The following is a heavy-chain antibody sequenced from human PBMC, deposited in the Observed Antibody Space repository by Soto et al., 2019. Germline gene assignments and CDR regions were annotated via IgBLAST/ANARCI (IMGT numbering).Heavy chain of an antibody. Sequence: QLMLQESGPGLVKPSETLSLTCIVSGGSISSSRYYWGWIRQPPGTGLEWIGSILSSGNTYYNPSLKSRVTISLDTSKNRFSLNLSSVTSADRAVDYFTRASSAADLWFYPWGQGTLVTVS. CDR3: TRASSAADLWFYP. J-gene: IGHJ5*02. D-gene: IGHD6-13*01. CDR1: GGSISSSRYY. V-gene: IGHV4-39*01. CDR2: ILSSGNT.